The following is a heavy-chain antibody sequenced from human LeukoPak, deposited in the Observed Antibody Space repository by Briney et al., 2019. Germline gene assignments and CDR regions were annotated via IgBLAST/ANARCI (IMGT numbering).Heavy chain of an antibody. Sequence: SGGSLRLSCAASGFTFSSYAMSWVRQAPGKGLERVSAISGSGGSTYYADSVKGRFTISRDNSKNTLYLQMNSLRAEDTAVYYCAKDRTSITIFGVAPTGFDYWGQGTLVTVSS. J-gene: IGHJ4*02. V-gene: IGHV3-23*01. D-gene: IGHD3-3*01. CDR2: ISGSGGST. CDR1: GFTFSSYA. CDR3: AKDRTSITIFGVAPTGFDY.